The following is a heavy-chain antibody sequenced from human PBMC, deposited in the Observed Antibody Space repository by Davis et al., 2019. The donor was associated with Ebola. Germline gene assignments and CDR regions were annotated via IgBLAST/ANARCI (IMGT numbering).Heavy chain of an antibody. V-gene: IGHV3-73*01. J-gene: IGHJ6*02. CDR3: AKDLFWWAASDV. CDR1: GFTFSDSA. CDR2: IRNKAYNYAT. Sequence: GESLKISCAASGFTFSDSAVYCVRQASGKGLEWIGRIRNKAYNYATSYATSLKGRFTISRDDSKNPVYLQMNSLRGEDTAVYYCAKDLFWWAASDVRGQGTTVTVS. D-gene: IGHD2-8*02.